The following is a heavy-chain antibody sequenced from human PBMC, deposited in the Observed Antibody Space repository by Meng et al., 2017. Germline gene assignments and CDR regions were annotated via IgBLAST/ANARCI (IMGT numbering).Heavy chain of an antibody. V-gene: IGHV3-7*01. J-gene: IGHJ6*02. Sequence: GGSLRLSCAASGFTSSSYWMSWVRQAPGKGLEWVANIKQDGSEKYYVDSVKGRFTISRDNAKNSLYLQMNSLRAEDTAVYYCARDRGDGGWYLAYYYYGMDVWGQGTTVTVSS. CDR1: GFTSSSYW. CDR2: IKQDGSEK. CDR3: ARDRGDGGWYLAYYYYGMDV. D-gene: IGHD6-19*01.